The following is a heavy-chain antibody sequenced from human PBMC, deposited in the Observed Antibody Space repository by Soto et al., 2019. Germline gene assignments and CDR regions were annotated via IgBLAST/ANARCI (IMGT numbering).Heavy chain of an antibody. J-gene: IGHJ4*02. D-gene: IGHD3-9*01. CDR3: AKDPHFDWLFDY. Sequence: GGSLRLSCAASGFTFSSYGMHWVRQAPGKGLEWVAVISYDGSNKYYADSVKGRFTISRDNSKNTLYLQMNSLRAEDTAVYYCAKDPHFDWLFDYWGQGTLVTVSS. V-gene: IGHV3-30*18. CDR1: GFTFSSYG. CDR2: ISYDGSNK.